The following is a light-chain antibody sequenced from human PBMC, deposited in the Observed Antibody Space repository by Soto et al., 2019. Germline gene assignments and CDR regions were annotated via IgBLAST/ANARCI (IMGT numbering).Light chain of an antibody. CDR1: QSVSSSY. J-gene: IGKJ1*01. CDR3: QQPGT. CDR2: GAS. Sequence: VLTHSPGTLSLTPGERATLSCRASQSVSSSYLAWYQQKPGQAPRLLIYGASSRATGIPDRFSGSGSGTDFTLTISRLEPEDFAVYYCQQPGTFGQGTKVDIK. V-gene: IGKV3-20*01.